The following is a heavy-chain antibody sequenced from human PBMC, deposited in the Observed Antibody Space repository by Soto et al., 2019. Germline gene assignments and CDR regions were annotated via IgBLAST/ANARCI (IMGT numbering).Heavy chain of an antibody. J-gene: IGHJ4*02. V-gene: IGHV4-39*01. CDR2: IYYSGST. CDR3: ARHGASGSGWSDFEY. Sequence: SETLSLTCTVSGGSISSSGYYWGWIRQPPGKGLEWIGTIYYSGSTHYNPSLKSRVTISVDTSKNQFSLKLSSVTAADTAVYYCARHGASGSGWSDFEYWGQGTLVTVSS. D-gene: IGHD6-19*01. CDR1: GGSISSSGYY.